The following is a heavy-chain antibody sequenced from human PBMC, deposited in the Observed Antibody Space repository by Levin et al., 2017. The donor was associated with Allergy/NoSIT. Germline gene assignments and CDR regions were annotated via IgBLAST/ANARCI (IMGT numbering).Heavy chain of an antibody. CDR3: ARGGFYYDSSGYSHWYFDL. CDR1: GYTFTTYG. Sequence: ASVKVSCKASGYTFTTYGFSWVRQAPGQGLEWMGWISAYNGNTNYAQKLQGRVTMTTDTSTSTAYMELRSLRSDDTAVYYCARGGFYYDSSGYSHWYFDLWGRGTLVTVSS. J-gene: IGHJ2*01. V-gene: IGHV1-18*01. CDR2: ISAYNGNT. D-gene: IGHD3-22*01.